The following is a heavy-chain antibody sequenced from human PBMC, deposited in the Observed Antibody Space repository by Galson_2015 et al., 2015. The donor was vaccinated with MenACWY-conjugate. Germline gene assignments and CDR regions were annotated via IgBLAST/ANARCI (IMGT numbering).Heavy chain of an antibody. Sequence: SVKVSCKASGGTFSSYAISWVRQAPGQGLEWMGGIIPIFGTANYAQKFQGRVTITADESASTAYMELSSLRSEDTAVYYCAMNPETDIVVVPAAILYYYMDVWGKGITVTVSS. D-gene: IGHD2-2*01. CDR3: AMNPETDIVVVPAAILYYYMDV. V-gene: IGHV1-69*13. J-gene: IGHJ6*03. CDR1: GGTFSSYA. CDR2: IIPIFGTA.